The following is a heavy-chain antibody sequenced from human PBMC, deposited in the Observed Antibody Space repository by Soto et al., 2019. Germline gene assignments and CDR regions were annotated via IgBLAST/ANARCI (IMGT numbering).Heavy chain of an antibody. CDR1: GFTFDSYA. Sequence: EVQLLESGGGLVQPGGSLRLSCAASGFTFDSYAMSWVRQAPGKGLDFVSSISGSGGTTYFADSVKGRFTISRDNSKNTLYLQMNTLRAEDTAVYYCAKGRMTTFTTTIINYWGQGTLVTVSS. V-gene: IGHV3-23*01. CDR2: ISGSGGTT. D-gene: IGHD3-16*01. J-gene: IGHJ4*02. CDR3: AKGRMTTFTTTIINY.